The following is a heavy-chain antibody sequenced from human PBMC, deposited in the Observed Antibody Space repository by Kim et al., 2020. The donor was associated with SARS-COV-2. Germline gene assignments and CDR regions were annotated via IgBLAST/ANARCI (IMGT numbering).Heavy chain of an antibody. CDR1: GGSISGYY. CDR3: ARVYYNDTSGYENDAFD. V-gene: IGHV4-59*01. D-gene: IGHD3-22*01. CDR2: IYYSGST. J-gene: IGHJ3*02. Sequence: SETLSLTCTVSGGSISGYYWGWIRQPPGKGPEWIGHIYYSGSTNYNPSLKSRVTISVDTSKNQFSLKLSSVTGADTAVYYCARVYYNDTSGYENDAFD.